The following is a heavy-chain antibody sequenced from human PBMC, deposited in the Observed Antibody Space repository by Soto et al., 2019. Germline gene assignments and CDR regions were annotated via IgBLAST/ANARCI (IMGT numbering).Heavy chain of an antibody. Sequence: ASVKVSCKASGNTFTTYDINWVRQAPGQGLEWMGWMNPNRTNTGYAEKFQGRVTMTRDTSISTAYMELSSLRYDDTAVYYCVRGGFLSHDHVIIAPATLGFDPWGQGTLVTVSS. CDR3: VRGGFLSHDHVIIAPATLGFDP. CDR1: GNTFTTYD. V-gene: IGHV1-8*01. J-gene: IGHJ5*02. D-gene: IGHD2-2*01. CDR2: MNPNRTNT.